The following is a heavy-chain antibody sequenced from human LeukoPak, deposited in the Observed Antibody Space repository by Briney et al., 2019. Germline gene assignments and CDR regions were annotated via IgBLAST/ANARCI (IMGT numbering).Heavy chain of an antibody. CDR1: GGSISSYY. D-gene: IGHD5-18*01. Sequence: SETLSLTCTVSGGSISSYYWSWIRPPPGKGLEWIGYIYYSGSTNYNPSLKSRVTISVDTSKNQFSLKLSSVTAADTAMYYCASLLPRGYSYGILDYWGQGTLVTVSS. J-gene: IGHJ4*02. V-gene: IGHV4-59*01. CDR3: ASLLPRGYSYGILDY. CDR2: IYYSGST.